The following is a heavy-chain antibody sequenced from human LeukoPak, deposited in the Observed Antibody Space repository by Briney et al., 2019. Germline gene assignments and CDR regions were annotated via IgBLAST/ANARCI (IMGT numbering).Heavy chain of an antibody. CDR2: FYTTGTA. Sequence: SETLSLTCTVSGGSIGPYYWSWIRQAAWKGPEWIGRFYTTGTADYNPSLKGRVFLSVDTSKNQFSLKVTSVTAADTAVYYCARDHSSSSWMDSFEIWGPGTKVTVSS. CDR3: ARDHSSSSWMDSFEI. D-gene: IGHD6-6*01. V-gene: IGHV4-4*07. J-gene: IGHJ3*02. CDR1: GGSIGPYY.